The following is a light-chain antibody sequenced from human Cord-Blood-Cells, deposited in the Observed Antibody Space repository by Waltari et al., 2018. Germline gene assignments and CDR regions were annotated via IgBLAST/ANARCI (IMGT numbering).Light chain of an antibody. CDR3: SSYTSSSTLYV. CDR2: DVS. Sequence: QSALTHPASVSGSPGQSITISCNGTSSDVGGYHYACWYQQHPGKAPKLMIYDVSNRPSGVSNRFSGSKSGNTASLTISGLQAEDEADYYCSSYTSSSTLYVFGTGTKVTVL. CDR1: SSDVGGYHY. V-gene: IGLV2-14*01. J-gene: IGLJ1*01.